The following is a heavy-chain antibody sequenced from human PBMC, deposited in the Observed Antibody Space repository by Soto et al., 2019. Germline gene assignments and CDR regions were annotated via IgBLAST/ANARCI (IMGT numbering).Heavy chain of an antibody. D-gene: IGHD6-13*01. CDR3: ARGDSSSWSSPNVYYFDY. V-gene: IGHV3-33*01. CDR2: IWYDGSNK. CDR1: GFTFSSYG. Sequence: GGALRLSCAASGFTFSSYGMHWVRQAPGKGLEWVAVIWYDGSNKYYADSVKGRFTISRDNSKNTLYLQMNSLRAEDTAVYYCARGDSSSWSSPNVYYFDYWGQGSLVTVSS. J-gene: IGHJ4*02.